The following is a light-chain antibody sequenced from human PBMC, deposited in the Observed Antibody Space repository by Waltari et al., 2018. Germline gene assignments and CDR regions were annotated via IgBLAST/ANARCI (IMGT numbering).Light chain of an antibody. CDR1: QSLVHIDGNTY. V-gene: IGKV2-24*01. Sequence: EIVMTHTPLSLPVTLGQPASISCRSSQSLVHIDGNTYLNWLHQGPGQPPRLLLYEISKRVSGVPDRVSGSGAGTDFTLEITRVEPDDVGIYYCSQTSQFPLTFGQGTRVEIK. J-gene: IGKJ1*01. CDR3: SQTSQFPLT. CDR2: EIS.